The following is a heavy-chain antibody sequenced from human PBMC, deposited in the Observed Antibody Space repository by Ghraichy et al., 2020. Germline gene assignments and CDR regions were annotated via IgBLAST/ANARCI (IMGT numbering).Heavy chain of an antibody. D-gene: IGHD6-19*01. CDR1: GFTFISYA. CDR3: ATDGSGWFPFDC. CDR2: IRGGGGST. J-gene: IGHJ4*02. Sequence: GGSLRLSCAASGFTFISYAMSWVRQAPGKGLEWVSGIRGGGGSTFYADAVKGRCTMSRDNSKNTLYLQMKSLRIDDTAVYYCATDGSGWFPFDCWGQGTL. V-gene: IGHV3-23*01.